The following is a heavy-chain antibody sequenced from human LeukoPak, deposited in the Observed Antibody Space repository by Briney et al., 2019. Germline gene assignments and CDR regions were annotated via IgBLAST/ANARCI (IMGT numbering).Heavy chain of an antibody. Sequence: PGGSLRLSCAASGFTFDDYAMHWVRQAPGKGLEWVSGISWNSGSIGYADSVKGRFTISRDNAKNSLYLQMNSLRAEDTALYYCAKDIQDSIAAAGSFDYWGQGTLVTVSS. V-gene: IGHV3-9*01. J-gene: IGHJ4*02. CDR3: AKDIQDSIAAAGSFDY. CDR2: ISWNSGSI. CDR1: GFTFDDYA. D-gene: IGHD6-13*01.